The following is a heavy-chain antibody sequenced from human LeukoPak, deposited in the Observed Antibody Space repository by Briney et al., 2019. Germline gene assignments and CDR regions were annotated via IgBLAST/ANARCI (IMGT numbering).Heavy chain of an antibody. CDR1: GLTFSNYA. D-gene: IGHD2-2*01. CDR3: ATLFGDRGYCSTTSCFDSDY. CDR2: ISGSGDET. Sequence: GGSLRLSCAASGLTFSNYAMSWVRQAPGKGLEWVSKISGSGDETYYADSVKGRLTISRDNSKNTLYLQMNSLRAEDTAVYYGATLFGDRGYCSTTSCFDSDYWGQGTLVTVSS. J-gene: IGHJ4*02. V-gene: IGHV3-23*01.